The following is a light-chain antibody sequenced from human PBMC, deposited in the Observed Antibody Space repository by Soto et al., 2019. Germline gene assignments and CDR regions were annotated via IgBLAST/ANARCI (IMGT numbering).Light chain of an antibody. V-gene: IGKV3-15*01. CDR3: QQYNNWPRT. J-gene: IGKJ1*01. Sequence: EIVMTQSPATLSVSPGERATLSCRASQSVSSNLAGYQQKPGQGPRLLIYGASIRATGIPARFSGSGSGTEFTLTISSLQSEDFAVYYCQQYNNWPRTFGQGTKVEIK. CDR2: GAS. CDR1: QSVSSN.